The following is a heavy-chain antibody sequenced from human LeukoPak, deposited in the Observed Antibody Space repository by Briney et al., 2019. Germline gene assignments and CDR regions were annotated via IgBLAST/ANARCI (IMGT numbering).Heavy chain of an antibody. CDR1: GFTFSSYE. CDR3: ARELRRYYDSSGYYYVSYFDY. CDR2: ISSSGSTI. D-gene: IGHD3-22*01. J-gene: IGHJ4*02. V-gene: IGHV3-48*03. Sequence: GGSLRLSCAASGFTFSSYEMNWVRQAPGKGLEWVSYISSSGSTIYYADSVKGRFTISRDNAKNSLYLQMNSLRAEDTAVYYCARELRRYYDSSGYYYVSYFDYWGQGTLVTVSS.